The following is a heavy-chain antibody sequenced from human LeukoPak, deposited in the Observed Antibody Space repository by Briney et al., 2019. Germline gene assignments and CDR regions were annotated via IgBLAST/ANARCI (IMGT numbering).Heavy chain of an antibody. CDR3: ARDRDGGYDSADY. CDR2: IIPIFGTT. CDR1: GGTFSSYA. V-gene: IGHV1-69*06. D-gene: IGHD5-12*01. J-gene: IGHJ4*02. Sequence: ASVKVSCKASGGTFSSYAISWVRQAPGQGLEWMGGIIPIFGTTNYAQKFQGRVTITADKSTSTAYMELSSLRSEDTAVYYCARDRDGGYDSADYWGQGTLVTVSS.